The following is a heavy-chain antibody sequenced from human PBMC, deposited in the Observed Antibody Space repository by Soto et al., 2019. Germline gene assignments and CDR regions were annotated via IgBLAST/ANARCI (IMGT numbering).Heavy chain of an antibody. CDR1: GGTFSTYA. CDR2: IIPMFGTA. J-gene: IGHJ6*02. CDR3: ARVLRQQLVTVYYYGMDV. D-gene: IGHD6-13*01. Sequence: QVQLVQSGAEVKKPGSSLKVSCTASGGTFSTYAISWVRQAPGQGLEWMGGIIPMFGTANYAKNFQARVTITADESTSTSYMELSSLKSEDTAVYYCARVLRQQLVTVYYYGMDVWGQGTAVTVSS. V-gene: IGHV1-69*12.